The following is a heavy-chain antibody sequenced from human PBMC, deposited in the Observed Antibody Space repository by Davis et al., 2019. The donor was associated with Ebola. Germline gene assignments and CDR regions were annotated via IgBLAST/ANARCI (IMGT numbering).Heavy chain of an antibody. D-gene: IGHD4-17*01. CDR2: FYHSGST. CDR1: GGSISSGDYS. V-gene: IGHV4-30-2*01. Sequence: PSETLSLTCAVSGGSISSGDYSWSWLRQPPGKGLEWIGYFYHSGSTYYNPSLKSRVTIYAETSKNQFFLKVSSVTAADTAVYFCGTNPHYGVFSAWGQGTLVTVSS. CDR3: GTNPHYGVFSA. J-gene: IGHJ5*02.